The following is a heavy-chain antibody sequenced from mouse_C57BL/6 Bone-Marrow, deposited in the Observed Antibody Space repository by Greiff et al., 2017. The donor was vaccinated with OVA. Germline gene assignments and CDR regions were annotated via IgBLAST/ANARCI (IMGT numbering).Heavy chain of an antibody. CDR2: IYPRSGNT. J-gene: IGHJ3*01. Sequence: VQLVESGAELARPGASVTLSCKASGYTFTSYGISWVKQRTGQGLEWIGEIYPRSGNTYYNEKFKGKATLTADKSSSTAYMELRSLTSEDSAVYFCARKGLWSEGFAYWGQGTLVTVSA. CDR1: GYTFTSYG. V-gene: IGHV1-81*01. CDR3: ARKGLWSEGFAY. D-gene: IGHD1-1*02.